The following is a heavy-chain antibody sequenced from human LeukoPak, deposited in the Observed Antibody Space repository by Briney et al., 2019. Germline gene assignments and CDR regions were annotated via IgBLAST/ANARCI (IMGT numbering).Heavy chain of an antibody. J-gene: IGHJ4*02. Sequence: ASVTVSFKASGYTFTSYAMNWVRQAPGQGLEWMGWINTNTGNRTYAQGFTGRFVFSLDTSVSTAYLQISSLKAEDTAVYYCARSRVATIGTLFDYWGQGTLVTVSS. CDR1: GYTFTSYA. CDR2: INTNTGNR. CDR3: ARSRVATIGTLFDY. D-gene: IGHD5-12*01. V-gene: IGHV7-4-1*02.